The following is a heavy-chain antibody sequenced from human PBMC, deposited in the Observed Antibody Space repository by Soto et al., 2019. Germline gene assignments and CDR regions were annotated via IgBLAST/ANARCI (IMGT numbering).Heavy chain of an antibody. Sequence: GASVKVSCKTSGYTFSNYGVTWVRQAPGQPLEWLGWISLYSDGTNYAQKFQGRVSMTTDTSTTTAYMELRSLRSDDTAVYYCARVVPGAEAWFGPWGQGTLVTVSS. J-gene: IGHJ5*02. D-gene: IGHD2-2*01. CDR3: ARVVPGAEAWFGP. V-gene: IGHV1-18*01. CDR1: GYTFSNYG. CDR2: ISLYSDGT.